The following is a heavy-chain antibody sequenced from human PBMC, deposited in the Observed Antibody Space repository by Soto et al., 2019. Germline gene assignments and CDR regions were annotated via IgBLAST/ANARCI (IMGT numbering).Heavy chain of an antibody. CDR3: ARSRRPYGYGSDAFDI. CDR2: IWYDGSNK. D-gene: IGHD5-18*01. V-gene: IGHV3-33*01. J-gene: IGHJ3*02. CDR1: GFTFSSYG. Sequence: GGSLRLSCAASGFTFSSYGMHWVRQAPGKGLEWVAVIWYDGSNKYYADSVKGRFTISRDNSKNTLYLQMNSLRAEDTAVYYCARSRRPYGYGSDAFDIWGQGTMVTVSS.